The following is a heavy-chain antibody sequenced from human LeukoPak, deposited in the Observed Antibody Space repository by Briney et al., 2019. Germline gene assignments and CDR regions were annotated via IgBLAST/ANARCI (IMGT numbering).Heavy chain of an antibody. CDR3: ARDLVGATNY. V-gene: IGHV3-30*04. Sequence: PGGSLRLSCAASGFTFSSYAMHWVRQAPGKGLEWVAVISYDGSNKYYADSVKGRFTISRVNSKNTLYLQMNSLRAEDTAVYYCARDLVGATNYWGQGTLVTVSS. CDR2: ISYDGSNK. J-gene: IGHJ4*02. CDR1: GFTFSSYA. D-gene: IGHD1-26*01.